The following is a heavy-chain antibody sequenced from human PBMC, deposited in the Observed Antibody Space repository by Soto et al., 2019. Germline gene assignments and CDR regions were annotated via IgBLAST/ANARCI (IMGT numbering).Heavy chain of an antibody. CDR1: GYTFTGYY. V-gene: IGHV1-2*04. CDR2: INPNSGGT. CDR3: ARGVDGDYPSDY. Sequence: ASVKVSCKASGYTFTGYYMHWVRQAPGQGLEWMGWINPNSGGTNYAQKFQGWVTMTRDASISTAYMELSRLRSDDTAVYYCARGVDGDYPSDYWGQGTLVTVSS. D-gene: IGHD4-17*01. J-gene: IGHJ4*02.